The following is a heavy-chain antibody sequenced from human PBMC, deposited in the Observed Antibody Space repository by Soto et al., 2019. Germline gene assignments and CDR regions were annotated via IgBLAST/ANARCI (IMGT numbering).Heavy chain of an antibody. J-gene: IGHJ6*02. D-gene: IGHD3-22*01. CDR2: INPSGGST. CDR3: ARGHSMIVTDYYYYGMDV. V-gene: IGHV1-46*01. Sequence: ASVKVSCKASGYTFTRYYMHWVRQAPGQGLEWMGIINPSGGSTSYAQKFQGRVTMTRDTSTSTVYMELSSLRSEDTAVYYCARGHSMIVTDYYYYGMDVWGQGTTVTVSS. CDR1: GYTFTRYY.